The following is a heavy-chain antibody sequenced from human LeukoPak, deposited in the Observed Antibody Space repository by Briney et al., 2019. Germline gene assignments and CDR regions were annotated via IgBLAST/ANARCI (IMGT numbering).Heavy chain of an antibody. CDR3: ARNPSNRELLDY. CDR1: GFTFSSYS. D-gene: IGHD1-26*01. Sequence: PGGSLRLSCAASGFTFSSYSMNWVRQAPGKGLEWVSSISSSSSYIYYADSVKGRFTISRDNAKNSLYLQMNSLRAEDTAVYYCARNPSNRELLDYWGQGTLVTVSS. CDR2: ISSSSSYI. J-gene: IGHJ4*02. V-gene: IGHV3-21*01.